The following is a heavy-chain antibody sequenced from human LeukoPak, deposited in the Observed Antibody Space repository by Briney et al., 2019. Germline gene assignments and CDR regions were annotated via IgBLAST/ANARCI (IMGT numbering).Heavy chain of an antibody. CDR1: RFTFSSYA. D-gene: IGHD6-19*01. Sequence: PGGSLRLSCAASRFTFSSYAMSWVRQAPGKGLEWVSAISGSGGSTYSADSVKGRFTISRDNSKNTLYLQMNSLRAEDTVVYYCAKDGNRYSSGWYYFDYWGQGTLVTVSS. J-gene: IGHJ4*02. V-gene: IGHV3-23*01. CDR2: ISGSGGST. CDR3: AKDGNRYSSGWYYFDY.